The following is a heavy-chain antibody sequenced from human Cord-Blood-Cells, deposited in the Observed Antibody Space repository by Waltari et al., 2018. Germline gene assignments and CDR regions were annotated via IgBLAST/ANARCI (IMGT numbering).Heavy chain of an antibody. J-gene: IGHJ3*02. D-gene: IGHD3-3*01. CDR1: GGSISSYY. CDR3: ARVRGAWSGYYAFDI. CDR2: IYYSGST. V-gene: IGHV4-59*01. Sequence: QVQLQESGPGLVKPSETLSLTCTVSGGSISSYYWSWIRQPPGKGLEWIGYIYYSGSTNYNPSLKSRVTISVDTSKNQFSLKLSSVTAADTAVYYCARVRGAWSGYYAFDIWGQGTMVTVSS.